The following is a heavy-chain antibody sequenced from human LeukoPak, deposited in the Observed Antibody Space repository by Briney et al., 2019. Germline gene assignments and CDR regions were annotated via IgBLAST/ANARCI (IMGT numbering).Heavy chain of an antibody. CDR2: ISSNGGST. CDR1: GFTFSSYA. V-gene: IGHV3-64D*06. J-gene: IGHJ4*02. Sequence: GGSLRLSCSASGFTFSSYAMHWVRQAPGKGLEYVSAISSNGGSTYYADSVKGRFTISRDNSKNTLYLQMSSLRAEDTAVYYCVKGDRVVGPFLMITFGGAKYHFDYWGQGTLVTVSS. CDR3: VKGDRVVGPFLMITFGGAKYHFDY. D-gene: IGHD3-16*01.